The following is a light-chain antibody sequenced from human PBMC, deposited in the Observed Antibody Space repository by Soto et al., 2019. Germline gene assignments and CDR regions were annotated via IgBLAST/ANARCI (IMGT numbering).Light chain of an antibody. CDR1: QNIFDF. CDR3: QQTYNNPQT. CDR2: AAS. V-gene: IGKV1-39*01. Sequence: DPQMPQSPSSLSASITDRVTITCRASQNIFDFLNWYQQKPWKAPKLLIYAASSLQSGVPSRFSGSGSGTDFTLTISSLQPEDSATYYCQQTYNNPQTFGQGTRVEI. J-gene: IGKJ1*01.